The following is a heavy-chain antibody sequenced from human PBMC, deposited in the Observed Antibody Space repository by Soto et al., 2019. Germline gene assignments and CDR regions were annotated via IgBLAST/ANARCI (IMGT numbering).Heavy chain of an antibody. Sequence: QVQLVQSGAEVKKPGSSVKVSCKASGGTFSSYAINWVRQAPGQGLEWVGGIIPSYGAANYAQKFLGRVTITADESTNTASMELSSLRSEDTAVYYCARPSLPYRVDYSMDVWGQGTTVTVSS. D-gene: IGHD5-12*01. CDR3: ARPSLPYRVDYSMDV. CDR1: GGTFSSYA. V-gene: IGHV1-69*01. CDR2: IIPSYGAA. J-gene: IGHJ6*02.